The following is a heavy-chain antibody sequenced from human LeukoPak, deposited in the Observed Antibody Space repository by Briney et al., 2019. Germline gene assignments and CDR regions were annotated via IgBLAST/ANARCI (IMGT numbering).Heavy chain of an antibody. V-gene: IGHV1-18*01. CDR3: ARAQGWNYGAFDY. CDR1: DYTFTNYG. D-gene: IGHD1-7*01. J-gene: IGHJ4*02. CDR2: ITTYNGNT. Sequence: ASVKVSCKASDYTFTNYGISWVRQASGQGLEWLGWITTYNGNTIYAQKLQGRVTMTTDTSTSTAYMELRSLRSDDTAMYYCARAQGWNYGAFDYWGQGTLVTVSS.